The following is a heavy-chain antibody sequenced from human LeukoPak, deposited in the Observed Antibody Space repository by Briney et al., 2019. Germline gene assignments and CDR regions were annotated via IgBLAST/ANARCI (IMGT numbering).Heavy chain of an antibody. V-gene: IGHV1-2*02. D-gene: IGHD2-8*01. CDR2: INPNTGGT. CDR1: GYTFTSYG. Sequence: ASVKVSCKASGYTFTSYGISWVRQAPGQGLECMGWINPNTGGTNYAQKFQGRVTMTRDTSVSTAYMELSSLRSDDTAVYYCAKSFCSNGVCYTILGYWGQGTLVTVSS. CDR3: AKSFCSNGVCYTILGY. J-gene: IGHJ4*02.